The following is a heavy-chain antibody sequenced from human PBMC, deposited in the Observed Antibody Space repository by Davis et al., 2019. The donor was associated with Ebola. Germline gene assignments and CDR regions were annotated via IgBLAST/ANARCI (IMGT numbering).Heavy chain of an antibody. J-gene: IGHJ6*02. CDR3: ARGVHSSSLLYYYYGMDV. CDR2: ISGSGGST. D-gene: IGHD6-6*01. Sequence: GGSLRLSCAASGFTFSSYAMSWVRQAPGKGLEWVSAISGSGGSTYYADSVKGRFTISRDNSKNTLYLQMNSLRAEDTAVYYCARGVHSSSLLYYYYGMDVWGQGTTVTVSS. CDR1: GFTFSSYA. V-gene: IGHV3-23*01.